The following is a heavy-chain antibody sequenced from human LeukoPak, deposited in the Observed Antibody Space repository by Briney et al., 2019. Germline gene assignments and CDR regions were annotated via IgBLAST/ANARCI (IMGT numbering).Heavy chain of an antibody. J-gene: IGHJ4*02. CDR2: ISYDGSNK. V-gene: IGHV3-30*18. CDR3: AKDRTQGGDYYFDY. CDR1: GFTFSSYG. D-gene: IGHD2-21*02. Sequence: PGGSLRLSCAASGFTFSSYGMHWVRQAPGKGLEWVAVISYDGSNKYYADSVKGRFTISRDNSKNTLYLQMNSLRAEDTAVYYCAKDRTQGGDYYFDYWGQGTLVTVSS.